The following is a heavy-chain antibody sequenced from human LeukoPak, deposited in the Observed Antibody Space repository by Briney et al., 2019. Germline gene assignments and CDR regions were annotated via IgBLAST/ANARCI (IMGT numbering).Heavy chain of an antibody. J-gene: IGHJ6*03. D-gene: IGHD2-15*01. CDR3: ATQGVEDSFLYYMDV. CDR2: IYPGDSDT. CDR1: GYSFTSYW. V-gene: IGHV5-51*01. Sequence: GESLKISCKGSGYSFTSYWIGWVRQMPGKGLEWMGIIYPGDSDTRYSPPFQGQVTISADKSISTAYLQWSSLKASDSAMYYCATQGVEDSFLYYMDVWGKGTTVTVSS.